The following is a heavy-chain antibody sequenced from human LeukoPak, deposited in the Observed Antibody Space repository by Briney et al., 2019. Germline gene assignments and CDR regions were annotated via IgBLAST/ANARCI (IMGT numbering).Heavy chain of an antibody. V-gene: IGHV1-24*01. Sequence: GASVKVSCKVSGYTLTELSMHWVRQAPGKGLEWMGGFDPEDGETVYAQKFQGRVTMTEDTSTDTAYMELSSLRSEDTAVYYCATSEGGGLRIYFDYWGQGTLVTVSS. CDR2: FDPEDGET. CDR1: GYTLTELS. CDR3: ATSEGGGLRIYFDY. D-gene: IGHD4-17*01. J-gene: IGHJ4*02.